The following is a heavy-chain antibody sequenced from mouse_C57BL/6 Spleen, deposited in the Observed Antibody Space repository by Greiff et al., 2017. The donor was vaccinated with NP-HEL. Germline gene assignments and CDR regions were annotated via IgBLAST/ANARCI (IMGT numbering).Heavy chain of an antibody. CDR3: ATSYGDYFDY. D-gene: IGHD1-1*01. CDR1: GFSLTSYG. CDR2: IWSGGST. V-gene: IGHV2-2*01. Sequence: QVQLQQSGPGLVQPSQSLSITCTVSGFSLTSYGVHWVRQSPGKGLEWLGVIWSGGSTDYNAAFISRLSSSKDNSKSQVFFKMNSLQADDTAIYYCATSYGDYFDYWGRGTTLTVSS. J-gene: IGHJ2*01.